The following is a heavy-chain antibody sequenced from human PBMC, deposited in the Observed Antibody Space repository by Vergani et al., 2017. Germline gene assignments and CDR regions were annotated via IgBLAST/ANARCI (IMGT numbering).Heavy chain of an antibody. D-gene: IGHD2-21*02. CDR2: ISAYNGNA. J-gene: IGHJ4*02. Sequence: QVQLVQSGAEVKKPGASVTVSSNASLYTFTTSRIRWVRQAPGQALQWIGWISAYNGNANYAQILQGRVTMTTDTSTSTAYMELRSLRSDDTAVYYCARAPNIVVVTATLDYWGLGTLVTVSS. CDR1: LYTFTTSR. CDR3: ARAPNIVVVTATLDY. V-gene: IGHV1-18*01.